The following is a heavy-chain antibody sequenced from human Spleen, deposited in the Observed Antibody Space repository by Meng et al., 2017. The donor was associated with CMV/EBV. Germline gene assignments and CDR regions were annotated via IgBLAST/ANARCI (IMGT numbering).Heavy chain of an antibody. V-gene: IGHV4-59*01. CDR1: GGSISSSY. Sequence: SETLSLTCTVSGGSISSSYWSWIRQPPGKGLEWIGYIYYTGSTNYNPPLKSRVTISLGTSKNQFSLKLTSVTAADTGVYYCASAPPLSAFDIWGQGTMVTVSS. J-gene: IGHJ3*02. CDR3: ASAPPLSAFDI. CDR2: IYYTGST.